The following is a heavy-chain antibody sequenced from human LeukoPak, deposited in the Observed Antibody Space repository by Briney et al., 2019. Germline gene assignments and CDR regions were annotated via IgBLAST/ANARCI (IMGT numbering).Heavy chain of an antibody. J-gene: IGHJ4*02. CDR2: IVVGSGNT. V-gene: IGHV1-58*02. D-gene: IGHD3-22*01. CDR1: GFTFTSSA. CDR3: ATDLAHYDSSGLVDY. Sequence: SVKVSCKASGFTFTSSAMQWVRQARGQRLEWIGWIVVGSGNTNYAQKFQERVTITRDMSTSTAYMELSSLRSEDTAVYYCATDLAHYDSSGLVDYWGQGTLVTVSS.